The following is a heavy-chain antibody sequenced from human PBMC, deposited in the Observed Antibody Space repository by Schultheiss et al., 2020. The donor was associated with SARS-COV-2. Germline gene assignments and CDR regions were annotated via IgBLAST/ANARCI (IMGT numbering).Heavy chain of an antibody. J-gene: IGHJ6*02. Sequence: SGPTLVKPTQTLTLTCTFSGFSLSTSGMCVSWIRQPPGKALESLARIDWDDDKFYSTSLKTRLTISKDTSKNQVVLTMTNMDPVDTATYYCAREYYDILTGYLGMDVWGQGTTVTVSS. CDR1: GFSLSTSGMC. CDR2: IDWDDDK. D-gene: IGHD3-9*01. V-gene: IGHV2-70*17. CDR3: AREYYDILTGYLGMDV.